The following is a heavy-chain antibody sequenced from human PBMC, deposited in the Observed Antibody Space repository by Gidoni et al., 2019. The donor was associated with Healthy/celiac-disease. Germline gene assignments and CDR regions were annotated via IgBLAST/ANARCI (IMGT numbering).Heavy chain of an antibody. D-gene: IGHD5-12*01. CDR3: ARESPPGGYESFDY. CDR2: IYSGGST. V-gene: IGHV3-53*01. J-gene: IGHJ4*02. Sequence: EVQLVESGGGLIQPGGSLRLSCAASGFTVSSNYMSWVRQAPGKGLEWVSVIYSGGSTYYADSVKGRFTISRDNSKNTLYLQMNSLRAEDTAVYYCARESPPGGYESFDYWGQGTLVTVSS. CDR1: GFTVSSNY.